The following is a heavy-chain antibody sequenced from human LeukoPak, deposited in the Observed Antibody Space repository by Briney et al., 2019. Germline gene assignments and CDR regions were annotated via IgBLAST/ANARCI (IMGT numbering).Heavy chain of an antibody. Sequence: GGSLRLSCAASGFTFSSYWMHWVRQAPGKGLVWVSRINSDGSSTSYAESVKGRFTISRDNANNTLYLQLNSLRAEDTAVYYCARDFKYSGYELDYWSQGTLVTVSS. CDR3: ARDFKYSGYELDY. J-gene: IGHJ4*02. D-gene: IGHD5-12*01. CDR2: INSDGSST. CDR1: GFTFSSYW. V-gene: IGHV3-74*01.